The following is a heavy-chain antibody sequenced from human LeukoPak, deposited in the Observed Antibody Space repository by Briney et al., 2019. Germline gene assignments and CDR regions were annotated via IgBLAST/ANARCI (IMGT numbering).Heavy chain of an antibody. CDR2: IYSGGST. V-gene: IGHV3-66*01. Sequence: GGSLRLSCAASGFTVSSNYMSWVRQAPGKGLEWVSVIYSGGSTYYADSVKGRFTISRDNSKNTLYLQMNSLRAEDTAVYYCAKDLYGYSSSWYFDYWGQGTLVTVSS. CDR3: AKDLYGYSSSWYFDY. D-gene: IGHD6-13*01. J-gene: IGHJ4*02. CDR1: GFTVSSNY.